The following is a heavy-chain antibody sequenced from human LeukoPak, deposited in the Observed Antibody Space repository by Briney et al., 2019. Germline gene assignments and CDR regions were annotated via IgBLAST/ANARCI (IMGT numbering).Heavy chain of an antibody. CDR3: ARLFRDTYYYDSSGYYHGFDI. CDR1: GFTVSSNS. V-gene: IGHV3-53*05. Sequence: GGTLRLSCTVSGFTVSSNSMSWVRQAPGKGLEWVSFIYSGSTHYSDSVKGRFTISRDNSKNTLYLQMNSLRSDDTAVYYCARLFRDTYYYDSSGYYHGFDIWGQGTMVTVSS. D-gene: IGHD3-22*01. CDR2: IYSGST. J-gene: IGHJ3*02.